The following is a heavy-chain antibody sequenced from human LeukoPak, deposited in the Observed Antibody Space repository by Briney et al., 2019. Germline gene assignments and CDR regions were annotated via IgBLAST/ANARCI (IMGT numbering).Heavy chain of an antibody. V-gene: IGHV1-8*01. D-gene: IGHD6-19*01. J-gene: IGHJ6*02. CDR1: GYTFTSYD. CDR3: ARGSSGWYNYYYYYGMDV. CDR2: MNPNSGNT. Sequence: XSVKVSCKASGYTFTSYDINWVRQATGQGLEWMGWMNPNSGNTGYAQKFQGRVTMTRNTSISTAYMELSSLRSEDTAVYYCARGSSGWYNYYYYYGMDVWGQGTTVTVSS.